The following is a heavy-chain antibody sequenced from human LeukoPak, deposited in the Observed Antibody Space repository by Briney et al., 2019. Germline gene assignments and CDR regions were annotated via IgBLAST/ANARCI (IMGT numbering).Heavy chain of an antibody. J-gene: IGHJ6*03. V-gene: IGHV1-18*01. D-gene: IGHD3-3*01. Sequence: ASVNVSCKASGYTFTSYGISWVRQAPGQGLEWMGWISAYNGNTNYAQKLQGRVTMTTDTSTSAAYMELMSLRSDDTAVYYCAREGYYDFWSGYSSYMDVWGKGTTVTVSS. CDR2: ISAYNGNT. CDR1: GYTFTSYG. CDR3: AREGYYDFWSGYSSYMDV.